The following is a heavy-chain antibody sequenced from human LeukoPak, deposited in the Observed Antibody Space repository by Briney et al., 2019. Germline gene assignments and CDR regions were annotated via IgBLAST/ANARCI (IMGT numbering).Heavy chain of an antibody. CDR3: ARGRRTGNWFDP. D-gene: IGHD3-10*01. V-gene: IGHV1-8*02. CDR1: GGTFSSYA. J-gene: IGHJ5*02. CDR2: MNPNSGNT. Sequence: GASVKVSCKASGGTFSSYAISWVRQATGQGLEWMGWMNPNSGNTGYAQKFQGRVTMTRNTSISTAYMELSSLRSEDTAVYYCARGRRTGNWFDPWGQGTLVTVSS.